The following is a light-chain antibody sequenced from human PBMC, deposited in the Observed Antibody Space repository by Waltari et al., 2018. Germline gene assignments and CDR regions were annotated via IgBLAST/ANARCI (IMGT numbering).Light chain of an antibody. V-gene: IGLV2-23*02. CDR3: CTYVGRTTFHVT. J-gene: IGLJ2*01. CDR2: EDN. Sequence: QSALTQPASVSGSPGQSITISCTGTISDVGTYHLVSWYQQHQGKAPKLIIYEDNKRPSGVSDRLSGSKSGNTASLTISGLQAEDEADYYCCTYVGRTTFHVTFGGGTKLTVL. CDR1: ISDVGTYHL.